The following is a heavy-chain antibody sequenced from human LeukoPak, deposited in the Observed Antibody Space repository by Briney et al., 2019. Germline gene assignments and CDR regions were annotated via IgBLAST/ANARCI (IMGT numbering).Heavy chain of an antibody. CDR2: IYYSGST. CDR1: GGSISGHY. Sequence: SETLSLTCAVSGGSISGHYCSWIRRPPGKEPEWIGHIYYSGSTNYNPSLKSRVTISVDTSKNEFSLKVTSVTTADTAMYYCATGRLNYGYLDYWGQGTLVTVSS. D-gene: IGHD3-10*01. CDR3: ATGRLNYGYLDY. J-gene: IGHJ4*02. V-gene: IGHV4-59*11.